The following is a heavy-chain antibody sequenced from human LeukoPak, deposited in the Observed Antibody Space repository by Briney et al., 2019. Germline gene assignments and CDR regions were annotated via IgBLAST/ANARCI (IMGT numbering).Heavy chain of an antibody. D-gene: IGHD3-22*01. CDR1: GFTFSSYA. J-gene: IGHJ4*02. Sequence: PGGSLRLSCAASGFTFSSYAMSWVRQAPGKGLEWVSAISGSGGSTYYADSVKGRFTISRDNSKNTLYLQMNSLRAEDTAVYYCAKATHYYDSSGYLIDYWGQGTLVTVSS. V-gene: IGHV3-23*01. CDR2: ISGSGGST. CDR3: AKATHYYDSSGYLIDY.